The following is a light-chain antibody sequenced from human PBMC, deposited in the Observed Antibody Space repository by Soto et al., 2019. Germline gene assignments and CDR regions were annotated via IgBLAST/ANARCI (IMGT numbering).Light chain of an antibody. Sequence: QSALTQPASVSGSPGQSITISCTGTSSDVGGYNYVSWYQQHPGKAPKLMIYEVNNRPSGVSNRFSGYKSGNTASLAISGLQAEDEADYYCCSYTSSSTLVFGTGTKLTVL. CDR3: CSYTSSSTLV. J-gene: IGLJ1*01. CDR1: SSDVGGYNY. CDR2: EVN. V-gene: IGLV2-14*01.